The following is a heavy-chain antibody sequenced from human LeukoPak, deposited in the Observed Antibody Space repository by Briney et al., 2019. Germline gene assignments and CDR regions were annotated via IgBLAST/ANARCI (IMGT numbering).Heavy chain of an antibody. Sequence: GGSLRLSCAASGFSVSSNYMTWVRQAPGKGLEWVSIIYSDYSGGSTYYADSVKGRFTISRDNSKNMLYLQMNSLRAEDTAGYSCARGTVTAPDYWGQGTLVTVSS. V-gene: IGHV3-53*01. CDR2: IYSDYSGGST. D-gene: IGHD4-17*01. J-gene: IGHJ4*02. CDR3: ARGTVTAPDY. CDR1: GFSVSSNY.